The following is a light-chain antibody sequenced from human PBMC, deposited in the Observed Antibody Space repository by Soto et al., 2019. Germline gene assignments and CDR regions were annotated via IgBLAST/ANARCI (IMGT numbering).Light chain of an antibody. Sequence: QSALTQPRSVSGSPGQSVTISCTGASSDVGGYNYVSWYQQHPGKAPKLMIYDVSKRPSGVPGRFSGSKSGNTASLTISGLQTEDEADYYCCSYAGRYTYVFGTGTKVTVL. CDR1: SSDVGGYNY. CDR2: DVS. CDR3: CSYAGRYTYV. V-gene: IGLV2-11*01. J-gene: IGLJ1*01.